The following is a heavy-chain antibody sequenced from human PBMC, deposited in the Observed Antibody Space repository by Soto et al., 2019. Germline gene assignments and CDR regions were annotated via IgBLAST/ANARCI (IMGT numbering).Heavy chain of an antibody. V-gene: IGHV4-34*01. CDR2: INHSGST. CDR1: GGSFSGYY. CDR3: ARAVGLRFLEWSYNWFDP. J-gene: IGHJ5*02. Sequence: SETLSLTCAVYGGSFSGYYWSWIRQPPGKGLEWIGEINHSGSTNYNPSRKSRVTISVDTSKNQFSLKLSSVSAADTAVYYCARAVGLRFLEWSYNWFDPWGQGTLVTVSS. D-gene: IGHD3-3*01.